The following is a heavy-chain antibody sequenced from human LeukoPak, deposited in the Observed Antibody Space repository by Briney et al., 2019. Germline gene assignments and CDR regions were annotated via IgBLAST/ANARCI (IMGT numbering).Heavy chain of an antibody. V-gene: IGHV4-61*02. Sequence: SETLSLTCTVSGGSISSGSYYWSWIQQPAGKGLEWIGRIYTSGSTYYNPSLKSRVTISVDTSKNQFSMKLSSVTAADTAVYYCARGEVRENYYYFSMDVWGKGTTVTVSS. CDR2: IYTSGST. J-gene: IGHJ6*03. D-gene: IGHD2-2*01. CDR3: ARGEVRENYYYFSMDV. CDR1: GGSISSGSYY.